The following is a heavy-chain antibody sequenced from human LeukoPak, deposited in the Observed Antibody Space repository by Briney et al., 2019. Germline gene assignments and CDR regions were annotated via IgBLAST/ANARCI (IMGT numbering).Heavy chain of an antibody. D-gene: IGHD3-22*01. CDR1: GGSISSGGYY. Sequence: SETLSLTCTVSGGSISSGGYYWSWIRQHPGKGLEWIGYIYYSGSTYYNPSLKSRVTISVDTPKNQFSLKLSSVTAADTAVYYCAREGRGIRYSSGYSRVDYWGQGTLVTVSS. V-gene: IGHV4-31*03. CDR3: AREGRGIRYSSGYSRVDY. CDR2: IYYSGST. J-gene: IGHJ4*02.